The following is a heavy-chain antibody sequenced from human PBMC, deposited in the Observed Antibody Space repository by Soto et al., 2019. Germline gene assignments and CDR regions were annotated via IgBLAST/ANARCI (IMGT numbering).Heavy chain of an antibody. CDR2: ISGSGGST. CDR1: GFTFSSYA. J-gene: IGHJ4*02. V-gene: IGHV3-23*01. CDR3: AKASVDYSNCFDY. Sequence: GGSLRLSCAASGFTFSSYAMSWVRQAPGKGLEWVSAISGSGGSTYYADSVKGRFTISRENSKKTLYLQRNSRRAEDTAVYYCAKASVDYSNCFDYWGQGTLVTVSS. D-gene: IGHD4-4*01.